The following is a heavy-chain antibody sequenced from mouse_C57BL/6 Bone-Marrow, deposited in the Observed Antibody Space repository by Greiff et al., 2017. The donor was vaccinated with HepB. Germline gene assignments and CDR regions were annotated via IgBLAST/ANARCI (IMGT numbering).Heavy chain of an antibody. D-gene: IGHD2-2*01. CDR3: STMVTTRYYYAMDY. CDR1: GFTFNTYA. Sequence: EVQLVESGGGLVQPKGSLKLSCAASGFTFNTYAMHWVRQAPGKGLEWVARIRSKSSNYATYYADSVKDRFTISRDDSQSMLYLQMNNLKTEDTAMYYCSTMVTTRYYYAMDYWGQGTSVTVSS. V-gene: IGHV10-3*01. J-gene: IGHJ4*01. CDR2: IRSKSSNYAT.